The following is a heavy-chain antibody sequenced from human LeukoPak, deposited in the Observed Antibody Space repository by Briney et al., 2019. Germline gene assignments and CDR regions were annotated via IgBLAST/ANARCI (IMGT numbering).Heavy chain of an antibody. CDR3: ARLGYSSGNWFDP. V-gene: IGHV4-39*01. Sequence: SETLSLTCTVSGGSISSSSYYWGWIRQPPGKGLEWIGSIYFRGSTYNNPSLKSRVTISVDTSKNQFSLKLSSVTAADTAVYYCARLGYSSGNWFDPWGQGTLVTVSS. J-gene: IGHJ5*02. CDR1: GGSISSSSYY. D-gene: IGHD6-19*01. CDR2: IYFRGST.